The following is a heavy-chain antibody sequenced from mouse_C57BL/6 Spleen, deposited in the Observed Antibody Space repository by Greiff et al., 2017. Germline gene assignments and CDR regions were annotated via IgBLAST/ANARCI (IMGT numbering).Heavy chain of an antibody. Sequence: VKLVESGPGLVQPSQSLSITCTVSGFSLTSYGVHWVRQSPGKGLEWLGVIWSGGSTDYNAAFISRLSISKDNSKSQVFFKMNSLQADDTAMYFCAIITTVVDYAMDYWGQGTSVTVSS. V-gene: IGHV2-2*01. CDR3: AIITTVVDYAMDY. D-gene: IGHD1-1*01. CDR2: IWSGGST. CDR1: GFSLTSYG. J-gene: IGHJ4*01.